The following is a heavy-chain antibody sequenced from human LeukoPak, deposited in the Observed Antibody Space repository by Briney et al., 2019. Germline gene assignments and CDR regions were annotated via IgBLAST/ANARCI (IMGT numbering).Heavy chain of an antibody. CDR3: ARGSGSFSGGFDY. D-gene: IGHD1-26*01. CDR2: IWSDGSNK. CDR1: GFTFSSYG. Sequence: GRSLRLSCAASGFTFSSYGMHWVRQTPGKGLEWVAVIWSDGSNKYYADSVKGRFTISRDNSKNTLYLQMNSLGAEDTAVYYCARGSGSFSGGFDYWGQGTLVTVSS. V-gene: IGHV3-33*01. J-gene: IGHJ4*02.